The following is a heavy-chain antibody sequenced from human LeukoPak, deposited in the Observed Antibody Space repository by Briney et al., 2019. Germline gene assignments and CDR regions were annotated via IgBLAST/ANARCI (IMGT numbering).Heavy chain of an antibody. D-gene: IGHD2-8*01. J-gene: IGHJ5*02. CDR2: IYTSGST. CDR3: ARASMVPLYNWFDP. Sequence: PSETLSLTCTVSGGSISSYYWSWLRQPAGKGLEGIGRIYTSGSTNYNPSLKSRVTMSVDTSKNQFSLNLSSVTAADTAVYYCARASMVPLYNWFDPWGQGTLVTVSS. CDR1: GGSISSYY. V-gene: IGHV4-4*07.